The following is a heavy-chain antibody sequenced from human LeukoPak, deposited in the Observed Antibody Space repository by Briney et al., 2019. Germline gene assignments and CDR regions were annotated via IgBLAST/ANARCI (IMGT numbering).Heavy chain of an antibody. CDR1: GDSVSNNSAA. J-gene: IGHJ4*02. D-gene: IGHD5-18*01. Sequence: SQTLSLTCAISGDSVSNNSAAWNWIRQSPSRGLEWLGRTYYRSQWYNDDAVSVKSRITINPDTSKNQFSLQLNSVTPDDTAVYYCARTNTAIITYDYWGQGTLVTVSS. CDR3: ARTNTAIITYDY. V-gene: IGHV6-1*01. CDR2: TYYRSQWYN.